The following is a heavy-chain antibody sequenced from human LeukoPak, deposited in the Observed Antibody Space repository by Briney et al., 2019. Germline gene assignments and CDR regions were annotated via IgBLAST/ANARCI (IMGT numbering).Heavy chain of an antibody. CDR2: IYYSGSP. CDR3: ARHGHTMIRGVILDY. J-gene: IGHJ4*02. CDR1: GGSISNNNYY. Sequence: PSETLSLTCTVSGGSISNNNYYWAWIRQPPGKGLECIGSIYYSGSPYYNPSLKSRVTISVDTSKNQFSLRLSSVTAADTAVYYCARHGHTMIRGVILDYWGQGTLVTVSS. V-gene: IGHV4-39*01. D-gene: IGHD3-10*01.